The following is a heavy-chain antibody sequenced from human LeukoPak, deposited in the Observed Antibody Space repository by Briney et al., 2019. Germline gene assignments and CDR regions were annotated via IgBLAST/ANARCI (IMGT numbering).Heavy chain of an antibody. D-gene: IGHD6-19*01. V-gene: IGHV3-43*02. CDR2: ISGDGGST. CDR1: GFTFDDYA. Sequence: GGSLRLSCAASGFTFDDYAMHWVRQAPGKGLEWFSLISGDGGSTYYADSVKGRFTISRDNSKNSLYLQMNSLRTEDTALYYCAKDGDSSGWNDAFDIWGQGTMVTVSS. CDR3: AKDGDSSGWNDAFDI. J-gene: IGHJ3*02.